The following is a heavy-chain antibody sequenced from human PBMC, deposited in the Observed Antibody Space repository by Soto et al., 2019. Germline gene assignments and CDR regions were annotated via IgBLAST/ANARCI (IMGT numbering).Heavy chain of an antibody. CDR2: ISGSGGST. D-gene: IGHD2-2*01. Sequence: GGSVRLSVAASECAVIGYPRSWVRQTPGKGLEWVSAISGSGGSTYYADSVKGRFTISRDNSKNTLYLQMNSLRAEDTAVYYCAKELEDIVVVPAASGGYFDYWAQGTLVTVSS. V-gene: IGHV3-23*01. CDR3: AKELEDIVVVPAASGGYFDY. CDR1: ECAVIGYP. J-gene: IGHJ4*02.